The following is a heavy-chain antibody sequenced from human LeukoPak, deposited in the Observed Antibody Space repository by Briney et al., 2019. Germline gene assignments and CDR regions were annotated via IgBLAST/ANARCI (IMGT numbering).Heavy chain of an antibody. V-gene: IGHV1-2*02. CDR2: INPNSGGT. D-gene: IGHD6-13*01. J-gene: IGHJ6*02. CDR1: GYTFTGYY. CDR3: GRDQGAGTDRFWMNYYYGMDV. Sequence: ASVKVSCKASGYTFTGYYMHWVRQAPGQGLEWMGWINPNSGGTNYAQKFQGRVTMTRDTSISTAYMELSRLRSDDTAVYYCGRDQGAGTDRFWMNYYYGMDVWGQGTTVTVSS.